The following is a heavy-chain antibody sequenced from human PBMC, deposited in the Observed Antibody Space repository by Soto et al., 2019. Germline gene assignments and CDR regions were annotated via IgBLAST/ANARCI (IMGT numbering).Heavy chain of an antibody. D-gene: IGHD5-12*01. CDR3: ARFPRGYGHFDY. V-gene: IGHV4-59*01. J-gene: IGHJ4*02. CDR1: GGSISSYY. Sequence: PSETLSLTCTVSGGSISSYYWSWIRQPPGKGLEWIGYIYYSGSTNYNPSLKSRVTISVDTSKNQFSLRLSSVTAADTAVYYCARFPRGYGHFDYWGQGTLVTVSS. CDR2: IYYSGST.